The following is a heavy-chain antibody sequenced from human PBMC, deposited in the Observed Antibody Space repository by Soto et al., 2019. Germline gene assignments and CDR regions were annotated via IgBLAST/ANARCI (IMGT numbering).Heavy chain of an antibody. CDR2: IWYDGSNK. V-gene: IGHV3-33*01. Sequence: GGSLRLSCAASGFTFSSYGMHWVRQAPGKGLEWVAVIWYDGSNKYYADSVKGRFTISRDNSKNTLYLQMNSLRAEDTAGYYCARAQPTRIQLLNYYYYGMDVWGQGTTVTVSS. CDR3: ARAQPTRIQLLNYYYYGMDV. D-gene: IGHD5-18*01. J-gene: IGHJ6*02. CDR1: GFTFSSYG.